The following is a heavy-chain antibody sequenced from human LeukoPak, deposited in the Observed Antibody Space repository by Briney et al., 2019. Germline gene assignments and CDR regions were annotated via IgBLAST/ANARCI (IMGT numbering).Heavy chain of an antibody. D-gene: IGHD3-10*01. CDR2: ISSSSSYI. J-gene: IGHJ4*02. CDR3: ARGPTYGSGSSS. Sequence: GGSLRLSCAASGFTFSSYSMNWVRQAPGKGLEWVSSISSSSSYIYYADSVKGRFTISRDNAKNPLYLQMNSLRAEATAVYYCARGPTYGSGSSSWGQGTLVTVSS. V-gene: IGHV3-21*01. CDR1: GFTFSSYS.